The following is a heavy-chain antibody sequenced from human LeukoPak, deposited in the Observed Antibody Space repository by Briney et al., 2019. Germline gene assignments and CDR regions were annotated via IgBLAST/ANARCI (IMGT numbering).Heavy chain of an antibody. J-gene: IGHJ5*02. V-gene: IGHV4-31*03. Sequence: SETLSLTCTVSGGSISSGGYSWTWFRQHPGKGLEWIGYIYYSGNTYYNPSLKSRLTISEVTSKNQFSLKLSSVTAADTAVYYCAREGYYGSGSYFPWGQGTLVTVSS. CDR3: AREGYYGSGSYFP. CDR1: GGSISSGGYS. D-gene: IGHD3-10*01. CDR2: IYYSGNT.